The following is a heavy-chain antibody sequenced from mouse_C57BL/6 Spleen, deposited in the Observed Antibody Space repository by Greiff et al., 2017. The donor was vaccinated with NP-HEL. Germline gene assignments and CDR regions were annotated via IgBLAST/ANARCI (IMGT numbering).Heavy chain of an antibody. D-gene: IGHD2-4*01. J-gene: IGHJ1*03. CDR3: ARGGGLRRDVDV. CDR2: IHPNSGST. V-gene: IGHV1-64*01. CDR1: GYTFTSYW. Sequence: QVQLQQPGAELVKPGASVKLSCKASGYTFTSYWMHWVKQRPGQGLEWIGMIHPNSGSTNYNEKFKSKATLTVDKSSSTAYMQLSSLTSEDSAVYYCARGGGLRRDVDVWGTGTTVTVSS.